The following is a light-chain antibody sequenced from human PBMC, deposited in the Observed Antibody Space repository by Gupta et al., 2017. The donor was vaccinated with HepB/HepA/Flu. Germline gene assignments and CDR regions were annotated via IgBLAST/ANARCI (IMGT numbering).Light chain of an antibody. J-gene: IGLJ2*01. CDR1: TSNIGTNY. CDR3: AAWDDSLNGVV. V-gene: IGLV1-47*01. Sequence: QSVLTQPPSASGPPRQRVTMSCSGSTSNIGTNYVFWYQHLPGTAPKLLIYLNNQRPSGVPDRFSGSKSGTTASLTISGLRADDEAYYYCAAWDDSLNGVVFGGGTKLTVL. CDR2: LNN.